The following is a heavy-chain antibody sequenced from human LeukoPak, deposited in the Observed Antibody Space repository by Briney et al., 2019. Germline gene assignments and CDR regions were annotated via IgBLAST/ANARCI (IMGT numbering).Heavy chain of an antibody. CDR1: GFTFRRHG. J-gene: IGHJ4*02. CDR3: AKELGVLLGGFDF. Sequence: PGGSLRLSCVASGFTFRRHGMNWVRQAPGKGLEWVSAISGSGDSTYYTDSVKGRFTISRDNSKNTLYLQMNSLRAEDTAVYYCAKELGVLLGGFDFWGQGTLVTVSS. CDR2: ISGSGDST. V-gene: IGHV3-23*01. D-gene: IGHD1-26*01.